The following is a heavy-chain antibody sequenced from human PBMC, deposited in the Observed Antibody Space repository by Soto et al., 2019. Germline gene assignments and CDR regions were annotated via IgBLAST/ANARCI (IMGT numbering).Heavy chain of an antibody. Sequence: GGSLRLSCAASGFTFSSYAMGWVRQAPGKGLEWVSAISGSSGNTYYADSVKGRFTISRDNSKNALNLQMNGLRAEDTAVYYWAKANYYGSGSRYYFDYWGQGTLVTVSS. J-gene: IGHJ4*02. CDR2: ISGSSGNT. V-gene: IGHV3-23*01. CDR3: AKANYYGSGSRYYFDY. CDR1: GFTFSSYA. D-gene: IGHD3-10*01.